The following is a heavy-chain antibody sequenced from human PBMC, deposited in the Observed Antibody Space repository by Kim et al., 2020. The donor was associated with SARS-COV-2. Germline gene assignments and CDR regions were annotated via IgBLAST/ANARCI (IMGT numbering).Heavy chain of an antibody. Sequence: YARKFRGRVTITADESTSTAYMELSSLRSEDTAVYYCARDAEDTAFGFDYWGQGTLVTVSS. J-gene: IGHJ4*02. CDR3: ARDAEDTAFGFDY. D-gene: IGHD5-18*01. V-gene: IGHV1-69*01.